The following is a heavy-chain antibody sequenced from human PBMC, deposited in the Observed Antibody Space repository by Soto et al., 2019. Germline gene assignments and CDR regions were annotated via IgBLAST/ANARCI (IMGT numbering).Heavy chain of an antibody. CDR1: GYNFPSYY. Sequence: ESLKISCKGSGYNFPSYYIGWVRQMPGKGLEWVGIIYPGGSASRYSPSFQGQVTISADKSLSTAYLQWTCLKASDTAIYYWAKHGVGDLHPVYWYYGVDVWGQGTTVTVSS. J-gene: IGHJ6*02. CDR3: AKHGVGDLHPVYWYYGVDV. V-gene: IGHV5-51*01. D-gene: IGHD3-16*01. CDR2: IYPGGSAS.